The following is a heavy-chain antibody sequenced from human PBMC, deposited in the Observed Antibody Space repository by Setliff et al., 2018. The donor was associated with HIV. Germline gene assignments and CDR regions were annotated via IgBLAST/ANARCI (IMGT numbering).Heavy chain of an antibody. CDR3: ARGKTWLRFLDY. Sequence: GASVKVSCKASGYTFNNYGISWVRQAPGQGLEWMGWINTHSGYTNYAQNVQGRVTVTRDTSTSTAYMELRSLKSDDTAVYYCARGKTWLRFLDYWGQGTLVTVPQ. CDR1: GYTFNNYG. J-gene: IGHJ4*02. V-gene: IGHV1-18*01. D-gene: IGHD5-12*01. CDR2: INTHSGYT.